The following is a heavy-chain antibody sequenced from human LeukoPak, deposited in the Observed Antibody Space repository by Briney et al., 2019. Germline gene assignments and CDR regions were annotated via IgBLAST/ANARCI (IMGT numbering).Heavy chain of an antibody. D-gene: IGHD3-10*01. V-gene: IGHV3-23*01. Sequence: GGSLRLSCAASGFTFSNYAMSWVRQAPGKGLEWVSTISGSGGNTYNADSVKGRFTISRDNSKNTLYLHMNSLRAEDTAVYFCAKDHVGTPGSYYNFDQRGQGTLVTVSS. J-gene: IGHJ4*02. CDR2: ISGSGGNT. CDR1: GFTFSNYA. CDR3: AKDHVGTPGSYYNFDQ.